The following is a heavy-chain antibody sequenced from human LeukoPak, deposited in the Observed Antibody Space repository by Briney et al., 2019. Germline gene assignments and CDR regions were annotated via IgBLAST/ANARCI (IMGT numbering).Heavy chain of an antibody. CDR1: GYTFTGYY. J-gene: IGHJ4*02. Sequence: ASVKVSCKASGYTFTGYYMHWVRQAPGQGLEGMGWLNPNSGGTNYAQKFQGRVTMTRDTSISTPYMELSRLRSDDTAVYYCARDFYSGSYFTQMSLDYWGQGTLVTVSS. D-gene: IGHD1-26*01. CDR3: ARDFYSGSYFTQMSLDY. CDR2: LNPNSGGT. V-gene: IGHV1-2*02.